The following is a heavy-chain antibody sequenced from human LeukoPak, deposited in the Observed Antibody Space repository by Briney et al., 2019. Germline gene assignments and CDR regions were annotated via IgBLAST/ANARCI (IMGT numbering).Heavy chain of an antibody. D-gene: IGHD2-21*02. J-gene: IGHJ3*02. V-gene: IGHV3-48*03. CDR2: ISSSGSTI. Sequence: GGSLRLSCAASGFTFSSYEMNWVRQAPGKGLEWVSYISSSGSTIYYADSVKGRFTISRDNAKNSLYLQMNSLRAEDTAVYYCARETGVVVTAIPDLGAFDIWGQGTMVTVSS. CDR3: ARETGVVVTAIPDLGAFDI. CDR1: GFTFSSYE.